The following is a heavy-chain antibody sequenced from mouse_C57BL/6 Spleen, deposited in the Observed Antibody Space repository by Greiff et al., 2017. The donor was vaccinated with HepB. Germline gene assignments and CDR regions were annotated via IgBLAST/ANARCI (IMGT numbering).Heavy chain of an antibody. CDR1: GYTFTSYW. CDR2: IDPSDSYT. V-gene: IGHV1-50*01. CDR3: ARSGGNYGYAMDY. D-gene: IGHD2-1*01. J-gene: IGHJ4*01. Sequence: QVQLQQPGAELVKPGASVKLSCKASGYTFTSYWMQWVKQRPGQGLEWIGEIDPSDSYTNYNQKFKGKATLTVDTSSSTAYMQLSSLTSEDSAVYHCARSGGNYGYAMDYWGQGTSVTVSS.